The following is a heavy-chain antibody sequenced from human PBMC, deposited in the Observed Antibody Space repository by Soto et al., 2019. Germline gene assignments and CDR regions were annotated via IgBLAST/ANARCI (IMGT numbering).Heavy chain of an antibody. CDR2: IIPIFGTA. CDR3: AREYCSSTSCQGVFDY. CDR1: GGTFSSYA. D-gene: IGHD2-2*01. V-gene: IGHV1-69*01. Sequence: QVQLVQSGAEVKKPGSSVKVSCKASGGTFSSYAISWVRQAPGQGLEWMEGIIPIFGTANYAQKFQGRVTITADESTSTAYMELSSLRSEDTAVYYCAREYCSSTSCQGVFDYWGQGTLVTVSS. J-gene: IGHJ4*02.